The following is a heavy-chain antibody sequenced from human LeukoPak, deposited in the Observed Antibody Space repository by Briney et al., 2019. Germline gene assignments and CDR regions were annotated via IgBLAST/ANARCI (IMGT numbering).Heavy chain of an antibody. J-gene: IGHJ3*02. CDR3: ARLGVGATRDAFDI. Sequence: GGSLRLSCAASGFTFEDYGMSCVRQAPGKGLEWVSGINWNGGSTGYADSVKGRFTISRDNAKNSLYLQMNSLRAEDTALYYCARLGVGATRDAFDIWGQGTMVTVSS. V-gene: IGHV3-20*04. D-gene: IGHD1-26*01. CDR2: INWNGGST. CDR1: GFTFEDYG.